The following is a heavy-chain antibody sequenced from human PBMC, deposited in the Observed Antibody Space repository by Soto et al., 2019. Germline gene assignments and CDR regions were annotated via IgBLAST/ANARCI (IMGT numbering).Heavy chain of an antibody. D-gene: IGHD6-25*01. V-gene: IGHV1-18*01. Sequence: ASVKVSCKASGYTFTRSGISWVRQAPGQGLEWMGWISTYNGDTNYAQTFQGRVTMTTDTSTSTVHMEVRSLRSDDTAVYYCAREGAAPYYYYGMDVWGQGTPVTVSS. CDR2: ISTYNGDT. CDR3: AREGAAPYYYYGMDV. J-gene: IGHJ6*02. CDR1: GYTFTRSG.